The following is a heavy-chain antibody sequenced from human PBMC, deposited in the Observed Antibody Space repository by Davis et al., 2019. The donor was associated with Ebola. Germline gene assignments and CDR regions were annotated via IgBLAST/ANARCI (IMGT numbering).Heavy chain of an antibody. CDR3: GRDGYTYGSGDYYYGMDA. CDR1: GYTFTSYY. D-gene: IGHD5-18*01. Sequence: AASVKVSCKATGYTFTSYYLHWVRQSPGQGLEWMGLINPSDGSTYYAQQFQGRVTMTRDTSTSTVYMEMSSLRFEDTAVYYCGRDGYTYGSGDYYYGMDAWGQGTTVTVSS. V-gene: IGHV1-46*01. CDR2: INPSDGST. J-gene: IGHJ6*02.